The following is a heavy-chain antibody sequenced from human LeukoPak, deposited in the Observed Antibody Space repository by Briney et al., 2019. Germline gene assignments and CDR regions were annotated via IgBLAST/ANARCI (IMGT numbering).Heavy chain of an antibody. D-gene: IGHD6-19*01. CDR3: AREALGSGWYTDAFDI. J-gene: IGHJ3*02. CDR2: ISAYNGNI. CDR1: GGTFSSYA. V-gene: IGHV1-18*01. Sequence: GASVKVSCKASGGTFSSYAISWVRQAPGQGLEWMGWISAYNGNINYAQKLQGRVTMTTDTSTSTAYMELRSLRSDDTAVYYCAREALGSGWYTDAFDIWGQGTMVTVSS.